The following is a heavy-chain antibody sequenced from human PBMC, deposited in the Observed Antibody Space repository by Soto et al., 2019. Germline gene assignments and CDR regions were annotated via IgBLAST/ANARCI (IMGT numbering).Heavy chain of an antibody. D-gene: IGHD2-2*01. Sequence: GASVKVSCKASGGTFSSYAISWVRQAPGQGLEWMGGIIPIFGTANYAQKFQGRVTITADESTSTAYMELSSLRSKDTAVYYCARGDIVVVPAANWQTDYYYYYGMDVWGQGTTVTVSS. CDR3: ARGDIVVVPAANWQTDYYYYYGMDV. CDR1: GGTFSSYA. J-gene: IGHJ6*02. CDR2: IIPIFGTA. V-gene: IGHV1-69*13.